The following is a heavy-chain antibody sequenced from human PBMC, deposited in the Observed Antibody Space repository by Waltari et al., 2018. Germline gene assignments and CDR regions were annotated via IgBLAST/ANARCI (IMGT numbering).Heavy chain of an antibody. CDR2: ISSSSTI. J-gene: IGHJ1*01. V-gene: IGHV3-48*01. Sequence: EVQLVESGGGLVQPGGSLRLSCAASGFTFSSYSMNWVRQAPGKGLEGFSYISSSSTIYYADSVKGRFTISRDNAKNSLYLQMNSLRAEDTAVYYCARGDDSSAIYFQHWGQGTLVTVSS. D-gene: IGHD3-22*01. CDR1: GFTFSSYS. CDR3: ARGDDSSAIYFQH.